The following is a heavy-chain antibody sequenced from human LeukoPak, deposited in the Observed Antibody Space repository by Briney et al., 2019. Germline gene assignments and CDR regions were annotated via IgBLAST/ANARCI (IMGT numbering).Heavy chain of an antibody. J-gene: IGHJ6*03. CDR1: GYTFTSYG. CDR2: ISAYNGNT. CDR3: AREYCSGGSCYPGPYYYYYYMDV. V-gene: IGHV1-18*01. Sequence: ASVKVSCKASGYTFTSYGISWVRQAPGQGLEWMGWISAYNGNTNYAQKLQGRVTMTTDTSTSTAYMELRSLRSDDTAVYYCAREYCSGGSCYPGPYYYYYYMDVWGKGTTVTVSS. D-gene: IGHD2-15*01.